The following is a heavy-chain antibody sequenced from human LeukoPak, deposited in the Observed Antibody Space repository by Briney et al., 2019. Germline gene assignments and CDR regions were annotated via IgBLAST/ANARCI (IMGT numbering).Heavy chain of an antibody. CDR2: ISGSGGST. J-gene: IGHJ4*02. V-gene: IGHV3-23*01. CDR3: AKLGRNVLRYFDWLSHIDY. Sequence: GGTLRLSCAASGFTFSSYGMSWVRQAPGKGLEWVSAISGSGGSTYYADSVKGRFTISRDNSKNTLYLQMNSLRAEDTAVYYCAKLGRNVLRYFDWLSHIDYWGQGTLVTVSS. CDR1: GFTFSSYG. D-gene: IGHD3-9*01.